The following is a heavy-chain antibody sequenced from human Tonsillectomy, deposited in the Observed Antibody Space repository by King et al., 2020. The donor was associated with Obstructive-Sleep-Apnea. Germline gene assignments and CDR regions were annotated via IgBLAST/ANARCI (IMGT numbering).Heavy chain of an antibody. J-gene: IGHJ4*02. D-gene: IGHD5-12*01. CDR2: ISYDGSNK. V-gene: IGHV3-30*04. CDR1: GFTFSSYA. Sequence: HVQLVESGGGVVQPGRSLRLPCAASGFTFSSYAMHWVRQAPGKGLEWVAVISYDGSNKYYAESVKGRFTISRDNSKNTLYLQMNSLRTEDTAVYYCAREGYSGYDYHYWGQGTLVTVSS. CDR3: AREGYSGYDYHY.